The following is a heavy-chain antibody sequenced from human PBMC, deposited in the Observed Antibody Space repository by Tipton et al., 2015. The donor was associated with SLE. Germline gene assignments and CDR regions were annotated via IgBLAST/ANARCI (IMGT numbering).Heavy chain of an antibody. V-gene: IGHV4-39*01. J-gene: IGHJ3*02. CDR1: GGSISSSSYY. CDR2: IYYSGST. Sequence: LRLSCTVSGGSISSSSYYWGWIRQPPGKGLEWIGSIYYSGSTYYNPSLKSRVTISVDTSKNQFSLKLSSVTAADTAVYYCARRWMGAVRGRDAFDIWGQGTMVTVSS. CDR3: ARRWMGAVRGRDAFDI. D-gene: IGHD1-26*01.